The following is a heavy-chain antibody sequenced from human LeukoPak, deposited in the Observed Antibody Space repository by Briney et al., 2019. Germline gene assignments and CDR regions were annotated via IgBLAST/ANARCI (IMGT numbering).Heavy chain of an antibody. Sequence: PSETLSLTCAVYGGSFSGYYWSWIRQPPGKGLEWIGEINHSGSTNYNPSLKSRVTISVDTSKNQFSLKLSSVTAADTAVYYCARGRRECERYFECYYGMDVWGQGTTVTISS. D-gene: IGHD3-9*01. J-gene: IGHJ6*02. CDR2: INHSGST. CDR1: GGSFSGYY. CDR3: ARGRRECERYFECYYGMDV. V-gene: IGHV4-34*01.